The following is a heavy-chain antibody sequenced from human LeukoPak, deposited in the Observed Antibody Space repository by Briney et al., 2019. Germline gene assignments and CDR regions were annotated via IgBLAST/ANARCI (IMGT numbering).Heavy chain of an antibody. J-gene: IGHJ6*04. CDR2: ISYDGSNK. CDR1: GFTFSSYG. D-gene: IGHD6-19*01. Sequence: GRSLRLSCAASGFTFSSYGTHWVRQAPGKGLEWVAVISYDGSNKYYADSVKGRFTISRDNPKNTLDLQMNSLRAEDTAVYYCAKDLRVTAVAGSPLDVWGKGTTVTVSS. CDR3: AKDLRVTAVAGSPLDV. V-gene: IGHV3-30*18.